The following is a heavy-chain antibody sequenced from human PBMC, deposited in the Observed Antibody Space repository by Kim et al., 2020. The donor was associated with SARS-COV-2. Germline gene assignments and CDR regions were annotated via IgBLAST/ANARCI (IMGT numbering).Heavy chain of an antibody. J-gene: IGHJ4*02. Sequence: SQTLSLTCAISGDSVSSNSAAWNWIRQSPSRGLEWLGRTYYRSKFYNDYADSVKTRISINADTSKNQFSLQLNSVTPEDTAVYFCARANYESTGYYYNWGQGTLVTVSS. CDR2: TYYRSKFYN. V-gene: IGHV6-1*01. D-gene: IGHD3-22*01. CDR1: GDSVSSNSAA. CDR3: ARANYESTGYYYN.